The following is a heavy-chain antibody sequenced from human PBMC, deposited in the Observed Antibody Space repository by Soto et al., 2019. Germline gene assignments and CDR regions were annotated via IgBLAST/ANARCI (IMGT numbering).Heavy chain of an antibody. J-gene: IGHJ6*02. CDR1: GGTISSYC. D-gene: IGHD3-3*01. CDR2: IYYSGST. Sequence: SETLCVTWTVAGGTISSYCWSWIRQPPGKGLEWIGYIYYSGSTNYNPSLKSRVTISVDTSKNQFSLKLSSVTAADTAVYYCARVYDFWSGPFPGGMDVWGHGTTVTVSS. CDR3: ARVYDFWSGPFPGGMDV. V-gene: IGHV4-59*01.